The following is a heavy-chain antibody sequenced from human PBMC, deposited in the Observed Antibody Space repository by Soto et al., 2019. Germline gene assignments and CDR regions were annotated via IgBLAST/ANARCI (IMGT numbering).Heavy chain of an antibody. CDR2: IYYSGST. V-gene: IGHV4-39*01. D-gene: IGHD2-15*01. CDR1: SGSISSSSYY. Sequence: SETLSLTCTVSSGSISSSSYYWGWIRQPPGKGLEWIGSIYYSGSTYYNPSLKRRVTISVDTSKNQFSLKLSSVTAADTAVYYCARHYCSGGSCYYYYGMDVWGQGTTVTVSS. J-gene: IGHJ6*02. CDR3: ARHYCSGGSCYYYYGMDV.